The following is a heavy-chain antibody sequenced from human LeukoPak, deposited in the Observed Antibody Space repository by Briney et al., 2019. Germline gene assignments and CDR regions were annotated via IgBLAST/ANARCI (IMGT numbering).Heavy chain of an antibody. V-gene: IGHV3-23*01. D-gene: IGHD6-13*01. CDR2: ISGSGGST. CDR3: AKEIAIAAAGMDFYYGMDV. Sequence: GGSLRLSCAASGFTFSSYAMSWVRQAPGKGLEWVSAISGSGGSTYYADSVKGRFTISSDNSKNTLYLQMNSLRAEDTAVYYCAKEIAIAAAGMDFYYGMDVWGQGTTVTVSS. CDR1: GFTFSSYA. J-gene: IGHJ6*02.